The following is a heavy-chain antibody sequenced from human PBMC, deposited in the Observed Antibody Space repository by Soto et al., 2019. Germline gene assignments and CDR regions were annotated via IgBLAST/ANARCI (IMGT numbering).Heavy chain of an antibody. Sequence: EVQLVESGGGLVQAGGSLRLSCATSGFPFNNYWMTWVRQAPGKGLECVANINQDGSEKNYVDSVKGRFIISRDNAKNSLNLQMSSLRPEDTAVYYCARDNDWFDPWGQGTLVTVSS. J-gene: IGHJ5*02. D-gene: IGHD2-8*01. CDR3: ARDNDWFDP. CDR1: GFPFNNYW. V-gene: IGHV3-7*03. CDR2: INQDGSEK.